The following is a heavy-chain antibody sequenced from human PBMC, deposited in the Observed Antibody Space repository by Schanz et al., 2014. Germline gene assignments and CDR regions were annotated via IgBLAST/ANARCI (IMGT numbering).Heavy chain of an antibody. CDR2: ISPTGSST. V-gene: IGHV3-23*01. CDR1: GFTFTTYA. D-gene: IGHD3-22*01. CDR3: ATEGPRGTRHPINYYYAMDY. J-gene: IGHJ4*02. Sequence: DVQLLESGGGLVQPGESLRLSCAASGFTFTTYAMTWVRQAPGKGLEWVSNISPTGSSTYYADSVKGRFTISRDNSKNTLYLQMNSLRAEDTAIYYCATEGPRGTRHPINYYYAMDYWGQGTLVNVSS.